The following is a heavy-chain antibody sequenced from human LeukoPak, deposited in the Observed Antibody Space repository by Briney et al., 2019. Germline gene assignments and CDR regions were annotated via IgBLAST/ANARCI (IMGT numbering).Heavy chain of an antibody. Sequence: SSETLSLTCTVSGGSISSYYWSWIRQPPGKGLEWIGYIYYSGSTDYNPSLKSRVTISVDTSKNQSSLKLSSVTAADTAVYYCARVEPYQPQSAFDPWGQGTLVTVSS. CDR1: GGSISSYY. D-gene: IGHD2-2*01. CDR3: ARVEPYQPQSAFDP. CDR2: IYYSGST. J-gene: IGHJ5*02. V-gene: IGHV4-59*08.